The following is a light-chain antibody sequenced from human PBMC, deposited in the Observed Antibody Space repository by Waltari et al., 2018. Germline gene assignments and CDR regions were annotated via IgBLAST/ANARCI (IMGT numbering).Light chain of an antibody. CDR1: INDIGYYNF. CDR2: DVT. Sequence: TISCTGTINDIGYYNFVSWYQQHPGKAPRLIIFDVTRWPSGVSHRFSGSKSGSAASLTISGLQAEDEADYYCASYTNTNTIIFGEGT. J-gene: IGLJ2*01. V-gene: IGLV2-14*03. CDR3: ASYTNTNTII.